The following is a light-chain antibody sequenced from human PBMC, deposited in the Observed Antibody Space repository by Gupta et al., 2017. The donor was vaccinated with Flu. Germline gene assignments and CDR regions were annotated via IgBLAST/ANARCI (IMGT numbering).Light chain of an antibody. Sequence: QSALTQPASVSGSPGQWITISCTGSTSDVGGHDRVSWYQQHPGKAPKLIIYDVNKLPSGASNRFSASKSGNTASLTISGLQGEDEADYYCCSVVIGGTYVFGSGTKVTVL. CDR3: CSVVIGGTYV. J-gene: IGLJ1*01. CDR1: TSDVGGHDR. CDR2: DVN. V-gene: IGLV2-23*02.